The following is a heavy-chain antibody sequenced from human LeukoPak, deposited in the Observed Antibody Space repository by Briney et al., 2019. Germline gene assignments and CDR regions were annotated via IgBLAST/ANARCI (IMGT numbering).Heavy chain of an antibody. V-gene: IGHV3-48*01. CDR2: ICISSSTI. CDR3: ARDRGNQRGYYYYYMDV. D-gene: IGHD1-14*01. Sequence: GGSLRLSCAASGFTFSSYSMNWVRQAPGKGLEWVSYICISSSTIDYADSVKGRFTISRDNAENSLYLQMNSLRAEDTAVYYCARDRGNQRGYYYYYMDVWGKGTTVTVSS. J-gene: IGHJ6*03. CDR1: GFTFSSYS.